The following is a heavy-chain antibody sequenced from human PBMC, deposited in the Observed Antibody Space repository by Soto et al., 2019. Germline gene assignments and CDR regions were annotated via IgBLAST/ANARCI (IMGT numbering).Heavy chain of an antibody. CDR3: ATVLRSRTSRGSDFDP. V-gene: IGHV1-2*02. CDR1: DYYFPGYN. Sequence: ASVKVSCKAYDYYFPGYNIHWVRQAPGQGLEWMGCIDPNSGVTNYAQKFQGRVTMTGDTSITTAYLEVKKLRSDDTAVYYGATVLRSRTSRGSDFDPWGQGTQVTVSS. J-gene: IGHJ5*02. CDR2: IDPNSGVT. D-gene: IGHD2-2*01.